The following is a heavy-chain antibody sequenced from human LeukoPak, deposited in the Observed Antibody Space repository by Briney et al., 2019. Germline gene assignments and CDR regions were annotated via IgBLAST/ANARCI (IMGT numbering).Heavy chain of an antibody. Sequence: SEALSLTCTVSGGSINTSNYYWGWIRQPAGKGLEWIGNIFYSGSTYYSPSLRSRVTISLDTSRNQFSLKLSSVTAADTAVYYCARVTSDYDSSGYSHPFDYWGQGTLVTVSS. J-gene: IGHJ4*02. CDR3: ARVTSDYDSSGYSHPFDY. CDR1: GGSINTSNYY. V-gene: IGHV4-39*07. D-gene: IGHD3-22*01. CDR2: IFYSGST.